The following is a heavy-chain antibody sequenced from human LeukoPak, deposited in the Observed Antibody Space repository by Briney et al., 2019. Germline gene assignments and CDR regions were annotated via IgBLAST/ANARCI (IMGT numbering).Heavy chain of an antibody. V-gene: IGHV5-51*01. CDR1: GYIFSDYW. CDR2: IYPGDSDV. Sequence: GESLKISCTGSGYIFSDYWIGWVRQMPGKGLEWMGIIYPGDSDVRYSPSFQGQVTISADKSISTAYLQWSSLKASDTAMYYCARIMTTVDYFDYWGQGTLVTVSS. J-gene: IGHJ4*02. CDR3: ARIMTTVDYFDY. D-gene: IGHD4-23*01.